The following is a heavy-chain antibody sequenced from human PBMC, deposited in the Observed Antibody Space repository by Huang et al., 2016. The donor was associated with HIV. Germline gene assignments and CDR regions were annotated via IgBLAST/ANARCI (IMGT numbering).Heavy chain of an antibody. CDR3: AREGITPSGTEVSGFDF. V-gene: IGHV1-46*03. CDR2: VNPSGGGA. D-gene: IGHD6-13*01. J-gene: IGHJ5*01. Sequence: QVQLVQSGAEVKKPGASVTISCKASGFSILIYYIHWVRQAPGQGLEWMGRVNPSGGGADYGQKCKGRGTRTRDTSTRTLYMELSSLRSEDTAVYYCAREGITPSGTEVSGFDFWGQGTPVSVSS. CDR1: GFSILIYY.